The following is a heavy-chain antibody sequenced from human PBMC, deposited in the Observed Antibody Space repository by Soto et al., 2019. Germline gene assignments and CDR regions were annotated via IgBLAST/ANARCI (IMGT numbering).Heavy chain of an antibody. CDR2: ISGSGGST. V-gene: IGHV3-23*01. D-gene: IGHD6-19*01. Sequence: EVQLLESGGGLVQPGGSLRLSCEASGFTVSSYAMSWVRQAPGKGLEWVSAISGSGGSTYYADSVKGRFTISRDNSKNTLYLQMNSLRAEDTAVYYCAKDRSGWYDAFDIWGQGTMVTVSS. CDR1: GFTVSSYA. CDR3: AKDRSGWYDAFDI. J-gene: IGHJ3*02.